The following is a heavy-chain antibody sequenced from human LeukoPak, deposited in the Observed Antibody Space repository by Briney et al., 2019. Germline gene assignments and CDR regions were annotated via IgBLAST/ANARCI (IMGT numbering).Heavy chain of an antibody. CDR1: GYTLTSYG. D-gene: IGHD2-2*02. CDR2: ISAYNGNT. CDR3: ARIDCSSTSCYNDYYYGMDV. V-gene: IGHV1-18*01. Sequence: ASVKVSCKASGYTLTSYGISWVRQAPGQGLEWMGWISAYNGNTNYAQKLQGRVTMTTDTSTSTAYMELRSLRSDDTAVYYCARIDCSSTSCYNDYYYGMDVWGQGTTVTVSS. J-gene: IGHJ6*02.